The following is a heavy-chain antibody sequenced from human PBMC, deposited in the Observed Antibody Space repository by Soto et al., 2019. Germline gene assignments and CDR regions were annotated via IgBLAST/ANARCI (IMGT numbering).Heavy chain of an antibody. J-gene: IGHJ1*01. CDR2: IYPGDSDI. Sequence: PGESLKISCQGSGYRFTSNWIAWVRQMPGKGLEWIGIIYPGDSDIKYNPSFQGQVTISADRSISTAYLQWNSLKASDTAMYYCARAPAYYDVLIGYPGYFHHWGQGTLVTV. D-gene: IGHD3-9*01. CDR1: GYRFTSNW. CDR3: ARAPAYYDVLIGYPGYFHH. V-gene: IGHV5-51*01.